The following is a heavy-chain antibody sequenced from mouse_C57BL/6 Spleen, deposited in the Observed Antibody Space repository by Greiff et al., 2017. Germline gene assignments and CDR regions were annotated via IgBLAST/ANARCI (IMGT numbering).Heavy chain of an antibody. Sequence: EVQLQQSGPELVKPGASVKISCKASGYSFTDYNMNWVKQSNGKSLEWIGVINPNYGTTSYNQKFKGKATLTVDQSSSTAYMQLNSLTSEDSAVYYCASPYYYGSSDWFAYWGKGTLVTVSA. CDR1: GYSFTDYN. J-gene: IGHJ3*01. CDR2: INPNYGTT. D-gene: IGHD1-1*01. CDR3: ASPYYYGSSDWFAY. V-gene: IGHV1-39*01.